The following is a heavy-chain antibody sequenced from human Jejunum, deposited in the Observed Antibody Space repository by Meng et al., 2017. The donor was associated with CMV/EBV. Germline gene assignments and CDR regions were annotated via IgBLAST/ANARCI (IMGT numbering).Heavy chain of an antibody. CDR1: GYTFTNYG. Sequence: QAQLGQSGGEVKKPGASVKVSCKASGYTFTNYGITWVRQAPGQGLEWMGWISAYNGDTNYAQTLQGRVTMTTDTSTSTAYMELRSLRPDDTAVYYCARVEVGITSGDYWGQGTLVTVSS. V-gene: IGHV1-18*01. CDR3: ARVEVGITSGDY. D-gene: IGHD1-26*01. J-gene: IGHJ4*02. CDR2: ISAYNGDT.